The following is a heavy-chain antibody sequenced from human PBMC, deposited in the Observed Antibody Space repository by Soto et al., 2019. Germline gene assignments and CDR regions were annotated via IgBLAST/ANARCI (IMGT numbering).Heavy chain of an antibody. J-gene: IGHJ2*01. Sequence: GRSLRLSCAASGFTFSSYSMNWVRQAPGKGLEWVSSISSSSSYIYYADSVKGRFTISRDNAKNSLYLQMNSLRAEDTAVYYCARDYSGLPGVPDLWGRGTLVTGSS. V-gene: IGHV3-21*01. CDR3: ARDYSGLPGVPDL. CDR1: GFTFSSYS. D-gene: IGHD5-12*01. CDR2: ISSSSSYI.